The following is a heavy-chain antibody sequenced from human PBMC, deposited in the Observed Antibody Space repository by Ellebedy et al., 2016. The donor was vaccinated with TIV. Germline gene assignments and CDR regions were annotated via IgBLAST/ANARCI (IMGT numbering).Heavy chain of an antibody. D-gene: IGHD2-2*03. CDR3: VKADGYCSGTSCYFGY. Sequence: ETLSLTCTVSGGSISSSNWWSWVRQPPGKGLEWVSGITSASNTYYGDSVKGRFSISRDNSKNTLYLQMSSLRPEDTAVYYCVKADGYCSGTSCYFGYWGQGTLVTVSS. CDR1: GGSISSSNW. CDR2: ITSASNT. J-gene: IGHJ4*02. V-gene: IGHV3-66*02.